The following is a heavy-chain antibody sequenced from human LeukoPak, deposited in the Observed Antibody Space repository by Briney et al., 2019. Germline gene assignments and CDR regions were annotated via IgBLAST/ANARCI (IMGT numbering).Heavy chain of an antibody. CDR3: ARDSSDTAMVFDY. Sequence: PSETLSLTCTVSGGSISSYYWSWIRQPPGKGLEWIGYIYYSGSTNYNPSLKSRVTISVDTSKNQFSLKPSSVTAADTAVYYCARDSSDTAMVFDYWGQGTLVTVSS. CDR1: GGSISSYY. CDR2: IYYSGST. D-gene: IGHD5-18*01. V-gene: IGHV4-59*01. J-gene: IGHJ4*02.